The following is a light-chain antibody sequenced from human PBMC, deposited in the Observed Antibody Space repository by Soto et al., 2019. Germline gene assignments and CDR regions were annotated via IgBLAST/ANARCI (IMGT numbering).Light chain of an antibody. J-gene: IGKJ1*01. Sequence: DIQMTQSPSTLSASVGDRVTIICRASQSISSWLAWYQQKPGKAAKLLTYDASSLESGVPSRFSGSGSGTEFTLTISSLQPDDFATYYCQQYNSYSPWTFGQGTKVEIK. V-gene: IGKV1-5*02. CDR3: QQYNSYSPWT. CDR2: DAS. CDR1: QSISSW.